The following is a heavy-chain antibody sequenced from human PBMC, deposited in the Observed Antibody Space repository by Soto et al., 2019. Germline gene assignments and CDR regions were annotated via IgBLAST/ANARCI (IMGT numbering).Heavy chain of an antibody. V-gene: IGHV3-53*01. Sequence: EVQLVESGGGLIQPGGSMRLSCAASGLSVSRHYMSWVRHAPGKGLEWVSVIYSGGDTKYADSVKGRFTISRDNSRNTLYLHMNSLRAEDTAIYYCVRDSTWIPYYHYGMDGWGQGTTVTVSS. CDR2: IYSGGDT. CDR1: GLSVSRHY. J-gene: IGHJ6*02. D-gene: IGHD5-18*01. CDR3: VRDSTWIPYYHYGMDG.